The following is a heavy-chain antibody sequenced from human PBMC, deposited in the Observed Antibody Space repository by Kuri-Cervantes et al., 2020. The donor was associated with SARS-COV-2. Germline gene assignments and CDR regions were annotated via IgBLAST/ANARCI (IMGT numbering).Heavy chain of an antibody. V-gene: IGHV1-18*01. CDR3: ATGPPANWNDEGGNWFDP. D-gene: IGHD1-1*01. CDR2: ISAYNGDT. J-gene: IGHJ5*02. Sequence: APVTDSCKASGYIFITYGISWVRQAPGQGLEWMGWISAYNGDTNYAQKPQGRVTMTTDTSTSTAYMELRSLRSEDTAVYYCATGPPANWNDEGGNWFDPWGQGTLVTVSS. CDR1: GYIFITYG.